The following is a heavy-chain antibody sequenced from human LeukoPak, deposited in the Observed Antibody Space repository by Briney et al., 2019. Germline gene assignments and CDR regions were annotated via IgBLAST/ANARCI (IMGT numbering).Heavy chain of an antibody. V-gene: IGHV3-23*01. Sequence: GGTLRLSCAASGFTFSSYGMSWVRQAPGKGLEWVSAISGSGGSTYYADSVKGRFTISRDNSKNTLYLQMNSLRAEDTAVYYCAKDQDIVVVVAATGFDYWGQGTLVTVSS. J-gene: IGHJ4*02. CDR2: ISGSGGST. D-gene: IGHD2-15*01. CDR3: AKDQDIVVVVAATGFDY. CDR1: GFTFSSYG.